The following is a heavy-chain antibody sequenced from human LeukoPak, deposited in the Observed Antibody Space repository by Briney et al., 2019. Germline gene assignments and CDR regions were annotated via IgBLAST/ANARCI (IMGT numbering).Heavy chain of an antibody. CDR1: GGSVSSGSYY. D-gene: IGHD6-6*01. J-gene: IGHJ4*02. CDR3: ARGSIALYYFDY. V-gene: IGHV4-61*01. CDR2: NYYSGST. Sequence: SETLSLTCTVSGGSVSSGSYYWSWIRQPPGKGLEWIGYNYYSGSTNYNPSLKSRVTISVDTSKNQFSLKLSSVTAADTAVYYCARGSIALYYFDYWGQGTLVTVSS.